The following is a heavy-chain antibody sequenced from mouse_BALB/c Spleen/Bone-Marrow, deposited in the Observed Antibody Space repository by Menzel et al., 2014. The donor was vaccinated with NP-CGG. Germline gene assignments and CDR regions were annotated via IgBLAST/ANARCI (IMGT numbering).Heavy chain of an antibody. CDR2: IHPNSGNT. V-gene: IGHV1S130*01. J-gene: IGHJ2*01. CDR1: GYTFTNSW. Sequence: QVQLQQSGSVLARPGASVRLSCKASGYTFTNSWIHWAKQRPGQGLEWIGDIHPNSGNTNYNEKFKAKATLTVDTSSSTAYVDLSSLTSEDSAVYYCARHHRYAYYFDYWGQGTTLTVSS. CDR3: ARHHRYAYYFDY. D-gene: IGHD2-14*01.